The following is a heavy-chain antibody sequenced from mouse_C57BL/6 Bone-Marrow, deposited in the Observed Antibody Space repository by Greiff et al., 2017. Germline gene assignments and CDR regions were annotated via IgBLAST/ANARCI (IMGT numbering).Heavy chain of an antibody. CDR1: GYSFTGYY. CDR2: INPSTGGT. Sequence: EVKLEESGPELVKPGASVKISCKASGYSFTGYYMNWVKQSPEKSLEWIGEINPSTGGTTYNQKFKAKATLTVDKSSSTAYMQLKSLTSEDSAVYYCARPDGYYVSYYAMDYWGQGTSVTVSS. D-gene: IGHD2-3*01. CDR3: ARPDGYYVSYYAMDY. J-gene: IGHJ4*01. V-gene: IGHV1-42*01.